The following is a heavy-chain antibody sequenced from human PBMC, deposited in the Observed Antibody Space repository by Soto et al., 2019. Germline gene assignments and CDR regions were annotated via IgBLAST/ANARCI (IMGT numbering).Heavy chain of an antibody. CDR1: GGSISSGDYY. V-gene: IGHV4-30-4*01. CDR2: IYYSGST. Sequence: SETLSLTCTVSGGSISSGDYYWSWIRQPPGKGLEWIGYIYYSGSTYYNPSLKSRVTISVDTSKNQFSLKLSSVTAADTAVYYCAGGDYDFWSGYYYYYYGMDVWGQGTTVTVSS. CDR3: AGGDYDFWSGYYYYYYGMDV. D-gene: IGHD3-3*01. J-gene: IGHJ6*02.